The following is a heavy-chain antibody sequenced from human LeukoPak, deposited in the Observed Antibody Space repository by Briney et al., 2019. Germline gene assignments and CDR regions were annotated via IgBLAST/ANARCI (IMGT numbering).Heavy chain of an antibody. D-gene: IGHD6-19*01. CDR1: GFTFSSYG. CDR2: ISYDGSNK. CDR3: AREMLAAVAAQS. Sequence: GGSLRLSCAASGFTFSSYGMHWVRQGPGKGLEWVAVISYDGSNKYYADSVKGRFTISRDNSKNTLYLQMNSLRAEDTAVYYCAREMLAAVAAQSWGQGTLVTVSS. J-gene: IGHJ5*02. V-gene: IGHV3-30*03.